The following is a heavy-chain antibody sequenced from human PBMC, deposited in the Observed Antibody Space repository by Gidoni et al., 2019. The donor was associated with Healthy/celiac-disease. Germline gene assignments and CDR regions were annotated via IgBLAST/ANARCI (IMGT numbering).Heavy chain of an antibody. CDR2: IYPGDSDT. J-gene: IGHJ4*02. CDR1: GYSFTSYW. V-gene: IGHV5-51*01. CDR3: ARGKTMITFGGVIALDY. Sequence: EVQLVQSGAEVQKHGASLKISCKGSGYSFTSYWIGWVRQMPGKGLEWMGIIYPGDSDTRYSPSFQGEVTISADKSISTAYLQWSSLKASDTAMYYCARGKTMITFGGVIALDYWGQGTLVTVSS. D-gene: IGHD3-16*02.